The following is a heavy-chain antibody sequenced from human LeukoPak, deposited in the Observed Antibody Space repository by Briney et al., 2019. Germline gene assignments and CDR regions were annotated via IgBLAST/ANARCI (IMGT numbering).Heavy chain of an antibody. CDR3: ARDYGRSRDYGMDV. Sequence: GGSLRLTCAASGFTFSSYAMSWVRQAPGKGLVWVSRINSDGSSTTYADSVKGRFTISRDNAKNTLYLQMNSLRAEDTAVYYCARDYGRSRDYGMDVWGQGTTVTVSS. CDR2: INSDGSST. D-gene: IGHD3-10*01. V-gene: IGHV3-74*01. J-gene: IGHJ6*02. CDR1: GFTFSSYA.